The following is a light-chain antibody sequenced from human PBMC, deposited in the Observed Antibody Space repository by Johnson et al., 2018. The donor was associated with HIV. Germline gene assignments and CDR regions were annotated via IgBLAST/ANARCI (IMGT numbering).Light chain of an antibody. J-gene: IGLJ1*01. CDR1: NSNIGNNY. CDR2: DNN. V-gene: IGLV1-51*01. Sequence: QSVLTQPPSVSAAPGQKVTISCSGSNSNIGNNYVSWYQQLPGTAPKLLIYDNNKRPSGIPDRFSGSKSGTSATLGITGLQTGDEADYYCGAWDSSLGAHYVFGTVTRVTVL. CDR3: GAWDSSLGAHYV.